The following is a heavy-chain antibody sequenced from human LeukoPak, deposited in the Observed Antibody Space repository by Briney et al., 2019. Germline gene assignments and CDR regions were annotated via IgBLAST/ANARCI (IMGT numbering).Heavy chain of an antibody. D-gene: IGHD4-17*01. Sequence: GGSLRLSCTASGFTFSNYWMTWVRQAPGKGLKWLTNIKFDASEIHYADSVKGRFTISRDNAKNSLSLQMDGLRGEDTAVYYCATSRLRAAYDVWGPGTLVTVSS. J-gene: IGHJ3*01. V-gene: IGHV3-7*01. CDR2: IKFDASEI. CDR3: ATSRLRAAYDV. CDR1: GFTFSNYW.